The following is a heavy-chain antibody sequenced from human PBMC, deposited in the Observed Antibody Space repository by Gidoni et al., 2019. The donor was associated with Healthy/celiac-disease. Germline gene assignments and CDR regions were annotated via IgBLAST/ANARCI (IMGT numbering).Heavy chain of an antibody. CDR3: ARGSSHYDSSGYWDY. J-gene: IGHJ4*02. D-gene: IGHD3-22*01. CDR2: ISSSSSTI. V-gene: IGHV3-48*02. Sequence: EVQLVESGGGLVQPGGSLRLSCAASGFTFSSYSMNWVRQAPGKGLEWVSYISSSSSTIYYADSVKGRFTISRDNAKNSLYLQMNSLRDEDTAVYYCARGSSHYDSSGYWDYWGQGTLVTVSS. CDR1: GFTFSSYS.